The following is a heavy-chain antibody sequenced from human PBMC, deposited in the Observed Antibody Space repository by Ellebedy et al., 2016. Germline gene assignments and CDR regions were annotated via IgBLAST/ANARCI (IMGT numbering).Heavy chain of an antibody. Sequence: SETLSLTCTVSGGSISSYYWSWIRQPPGKGLEWIGYIYYSGSTNYNPSLRSRVTISVDTSKNQFSLKLSSVTAADTAVYYCARGRITMIVVVLLDAFDIWGQGTMVTVSS. D-gene: IGHD3-22*01. CDR1: GGSISSYY. V-gene: IGHV4-59*08. CDR3: ARGRITMIVVVLLDAFDI. J-gene: IGHJ3*02. CDR2: IYYSGST.